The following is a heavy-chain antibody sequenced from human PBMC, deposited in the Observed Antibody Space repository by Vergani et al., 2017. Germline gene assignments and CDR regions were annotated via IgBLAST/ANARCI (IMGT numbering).Heavy chain of an antibody. D-gene: IGHD3-22*01. CDR2: ISAYNGNT. J-gene: IGHJ4*02. Sequence: VQLVQSGAEVKKPGASVKVSCKASGYTFTSYGISWVRQAPGQGLEWMGWISAYNGNTNYAQKLQGRVTMTTDTSTSTAYMELRSLRSDDTAVYYCARRPGHYYDSSGYYSFDYWGQGTLVTVSS. CDR3: ARRPGHYYDSSGYYSFDY. CDR1: GYTFTSYG. V-gene: IGHV1-18*01.